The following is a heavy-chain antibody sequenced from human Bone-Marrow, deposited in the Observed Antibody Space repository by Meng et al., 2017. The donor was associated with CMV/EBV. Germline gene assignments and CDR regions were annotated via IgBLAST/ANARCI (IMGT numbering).Heavy chain of an antibody. CDR1: GFTVSSNY. J-gene: IGHJ6*02. CDR3: ARAPCRVGVCYMYGYYYGMDV. V-gene: IGHV3-53*01. D-gene: IGHD2-8*01. CDR2: IYSGGST. Sequence: GESLKISCAASGFTVSSNYMSWVRQAPGKGLEWVSVIYSGGSTYYADSVKGRFTISRDNSKNTLYLQMNSLRAEDTAVYYCARAPCRVGVCYMYGYYYGMDVWGQGTTVTVSS.